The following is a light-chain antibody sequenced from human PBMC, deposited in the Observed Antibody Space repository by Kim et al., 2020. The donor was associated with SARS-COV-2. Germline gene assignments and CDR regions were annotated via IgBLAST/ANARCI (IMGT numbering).Light chain of an antibody. CDR1: QSVSGN. CDR2: DAS. CDR3: QQYDNWHLT. V-gene: IGKV3-15*01. Sequence: EIMMTQSPATLSVSPGERATLSCRASQSVSGNLAWYQQKPGQAPRLLIYDASTRATDIPARFSGSGSGTEFTLTISSLQSEDFAVYYCQQYDNWHLTFGQGTKVDIK. J-gene: IGKJ1*01.